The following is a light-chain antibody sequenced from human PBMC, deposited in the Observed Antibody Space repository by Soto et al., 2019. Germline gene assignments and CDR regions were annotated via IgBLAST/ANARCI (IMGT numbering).Light chain of an antibody. CDR2: DAS. Sequence: EIVLTQSPDTLSLSPGERATLSCRASQSISNYLAWFQQKPGQAPRLLIFDASNRAPGFPARFSGSGSGTHFTLTISSLEPEDFAVYYCQQRSDWPITFGQGTRLEIK. CDR1: QSISNY. V-gene: IGKV3-11*01. CDR3: QQRSDWPIT. J-gene: IGKJ5*01.